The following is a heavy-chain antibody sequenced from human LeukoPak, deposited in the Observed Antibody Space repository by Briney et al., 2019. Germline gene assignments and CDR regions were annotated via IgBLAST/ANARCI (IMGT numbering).Heavy chain of an antibody. CDR3: ARVIAARIVGATKLAFDI. CDR2: IYHSGST. V-gene: IGHV4-38-2*01. J-gene: IGHJ3*02. CDR1: GYSISSGYY. D-gene: IGHD1-26*01. Sequence: KPSETLSLTCAVSGYSISSGYYWGWIRQPPGKGREWIGSIYHSGSTYYNPSLKSRVTISVDTSKNQFSLKLSSVTAADTAVYYCARVIAARIVGATKLAFDIWGQGTMVTVSS.